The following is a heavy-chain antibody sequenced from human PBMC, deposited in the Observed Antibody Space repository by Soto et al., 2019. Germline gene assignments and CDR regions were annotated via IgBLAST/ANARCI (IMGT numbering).Heavy chain of an antibody. CDR1: GGSISSGGYY. V-gene: IGHV4-31*03. D-gene: IGHD6-13*01. Sequence: ASETLSLTCTVSGGSISSGGYYWSWIRQHPGKGLEWIGYIYYSGSTYYNPSLKSRVTISVDTSKNQFSLKLSSVTAADTAVYYCARGCASSSWLFDYWGQGTLVTVSS. CDR2: IYYSGST. J-gene: IGHJ4*02. CDR3: ARGCASSSWLFDY.